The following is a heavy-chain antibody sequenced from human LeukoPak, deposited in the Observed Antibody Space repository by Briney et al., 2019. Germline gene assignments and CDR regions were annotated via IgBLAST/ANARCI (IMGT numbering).Heavy chain of an antibody. J-gene: IGHJ4*02. D-gene: IGHD3-16*02. CDR2: ISSSSSYI. CDR1: GFTFSSYS. CDR3: ARGIGGVIAYYFDY. V-gene: IGHV3-21*01. Sequence: AGGSLGLSCAASGFTFSSYSMNWVRQAPGKGLEWVSSISSSSSYIYYADSVKGRFTISRDNAKNSLYLQMNSLRAEDTAVYYCARGIGGVIAYYFDYWGQGTLVTVSS.